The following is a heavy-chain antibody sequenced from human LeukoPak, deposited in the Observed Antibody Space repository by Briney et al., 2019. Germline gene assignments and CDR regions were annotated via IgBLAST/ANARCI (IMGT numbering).Heavy chain of an antibody. CDR2: IYHSGTT. CDR1: GGFITSNYW. J-gene: IGHJ5*01. CDR3: ARDHKSPQYFDPSGGENSFDP. V-gene: IGHV4-4*02. Sequence: SGTLSLTCAVSGGFITSNYWWSWVRQSPGKGLEWIGEIYHSGTTNYNPSLKSRVTISVDKSKNQFSLNLISVSPADTAVYYCARDHKSPQYFDPSGGENSFDPWGQGSLVIVSS. D-gene: IGHD3-9*01.